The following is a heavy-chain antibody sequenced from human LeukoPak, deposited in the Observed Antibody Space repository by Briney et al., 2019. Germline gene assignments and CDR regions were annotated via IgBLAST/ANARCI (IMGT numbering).Heavy chain of an antibody. Sequence: PSETLSLTCAVYGGSFSGYYWSWIRQPPGKGLEWIGEINHSGSTNYNPSLKSRVTISVDTSKNQFSLKLSSVTAADTAVYYRARGQPKWLFPYYFDYWGQGTLVTVSS. CDR3: ARGQPKWLFPYYFDY. CDR2: INHSGST. D-gene: IGHD3-22*01. J-gene: IGHJ4*02. CDR1: GGSFSGYY. V-gene: IGHV4-34*01.